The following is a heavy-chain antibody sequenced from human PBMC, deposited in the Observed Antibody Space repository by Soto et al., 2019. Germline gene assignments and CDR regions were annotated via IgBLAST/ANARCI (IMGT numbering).Heavy chain of an antibody. Sequence: GASVKVSCKASGGTFSSYTISWVRQALGQGLEWMGRIIPILGIANYAQKFQGRVTITADKSTSTAYMELSSLRSEDTAVYYCATMGTPVTGLYYFDYWGQGTLVTVSS. D-gene: IGHD4-17*01. CDR3: ATMGTPVTGLYYFDY. J-gene: IGHJ4*02. CDR2: IIPILGIA. V-gene: IGHV1-69*02. CDR1: GGTFSSYT.